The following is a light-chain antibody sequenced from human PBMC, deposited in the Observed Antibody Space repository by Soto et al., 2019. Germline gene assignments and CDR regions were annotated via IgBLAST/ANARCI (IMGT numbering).Light chain of an antibody. J-gene: IGKJ1*01. CDR3: TLSHTTQWT. Sequence: DIQMTQSPSALSAFVGDRVTFTCRASHHISSFLNWYQEKPGKAPKLLIYAASTLHRGVPSRFSGGGSGKALTLTISSLQPEDFATYYFTLSHTTQWTVGQGTKVDIX. V-gene: IGKV1-39*01. CDR1: HHISSF. CDR2: AAS.